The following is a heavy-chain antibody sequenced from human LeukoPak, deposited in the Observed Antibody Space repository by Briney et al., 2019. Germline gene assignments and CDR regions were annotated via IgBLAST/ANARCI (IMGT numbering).Heavy chain of an antibody. Sequence: ASVKVSCKASGYTFTSYGISWVRQAPGQGLEWMGWISAYNGNTNYAQKLQGRVTMTTDTSTSTAYMELRSLRSDDTAVYYCASPDCTNGVCYGRIPYFDYWGQGTLVTVSS. J-gene: IGHJ4*02. CDR2: ISAYNGNT. D-gene: IGHD2-8*01. CDR1: GYTFTSYG. CDR3: ASPDCTNGVCYGRIPYFDY. V-gene: IGHV1-18*01.